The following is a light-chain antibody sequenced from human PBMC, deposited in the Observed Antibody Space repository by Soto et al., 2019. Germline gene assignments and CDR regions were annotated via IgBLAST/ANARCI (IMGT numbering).Light chain of an antibody. CDR2: AAS. Sequence: DIPLTQSPSFLSASVGDRVTITCRASQGISSYLAWYQQIPGKAPKLLIFAASTLQSGVPSRFSGSGSGTEFTLTISDLQPEDFATYYCQRLQAFGQGTRVEMK. CDR1: QGISSY. CDR3: QRLQA. J-gene: IGKJ1*01. V-gene: IGKV1-9*01.